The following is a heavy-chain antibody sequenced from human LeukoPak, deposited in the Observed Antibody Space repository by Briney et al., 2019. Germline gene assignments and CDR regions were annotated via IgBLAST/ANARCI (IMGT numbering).Heavy chain of an antibody. CDR1: GGSISSHY. D-gene: IGHD5-12*01. CDR3: ASGVAN. CDR2: IHNSGSI. V-gene: IGHV4-59*11. Sequence: SETLSLTCTVSGGSISSHYWSWIRQPPGKGLEWIGYIHNSGSINYSPSLKSRVTISLDTSKNQLSLKLSSVTAADTAVYYCASGVANWGQGTLVTVSS. J-gene: IGHJ4*02.